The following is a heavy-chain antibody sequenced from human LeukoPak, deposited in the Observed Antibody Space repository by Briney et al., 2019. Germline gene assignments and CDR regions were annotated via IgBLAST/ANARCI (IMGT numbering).Heavy chain of an antibody. CDR1: GGSISSTIYY. D-gene: IGHD3-22*01. Sequence: PSETLSLTCTVSGGSISSTIYYWGWIRQPPGKGLEWIGSIDYSGSTYYNPSLKSRVTISVDTSKNQFSLNLSSVTAADTAVYYCARTITVIKRYFDFWGQGTTVTVSS. CDR2: IDYSGST. V-gene: IGHV4-39*01. J-gene: IGHJ4*03. CDR3: ARTITVIKRYFDF.